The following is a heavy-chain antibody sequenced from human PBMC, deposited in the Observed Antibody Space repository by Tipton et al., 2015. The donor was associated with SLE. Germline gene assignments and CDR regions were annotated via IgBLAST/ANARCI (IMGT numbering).Heavy chain of an antibody. CDR2: INHSGST. CDR1: GGSFSGYY. CDR3: ARARDIVDV. Sequence: TLSLPCAVYGGSFSGYYWSWIRQPPGKGLEWIGEINHSGSTNYNPSLKSRVTISVDTSKNQFSLKLSSVTAADTAVYYCARARDIVDVWGKGTTVTVSS. V-gene: IGHV4-34*01. J-gene: IGHJ6*04. D-gene: IGHD5-12*01.